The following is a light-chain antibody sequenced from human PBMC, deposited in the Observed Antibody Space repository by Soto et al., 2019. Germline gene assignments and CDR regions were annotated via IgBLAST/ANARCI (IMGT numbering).Light chain of an antibody. CDR2: SNN. J-gene: IGLJ2*01. CDR3: AAWDASLNVLV. V-gene: IGLV1-44*01. CDR1: SSNIGSNT. Sequence: QSVLTQPPSASGTHGQRVTIPCSGRSSNIGSNTGNWYQQLPGTAPKLLIYSNNQRPSGVPARFSGSKSGTSASLAIGGLQSEDEADYYCAAWDASLNVLVFGGGTKLTVL.